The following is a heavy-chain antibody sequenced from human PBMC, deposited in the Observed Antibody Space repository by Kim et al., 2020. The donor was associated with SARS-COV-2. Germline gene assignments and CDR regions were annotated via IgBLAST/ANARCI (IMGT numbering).Heavy chain of an antibody. J-gene: IGHJ6*02. Sequence: GGSLRLSCAASGFTVSSNYMSWVRQAPGKGLEWVSVIYSGGSTYYADSVKGRFTISRHNSKNTLYLQMNSLRAEDTAVYYCASLPLSGLDYYGMDVWGQGTTVTVSS. CDR3: ASLPLSGLDYYGMDV. D-gene: IGHD3-16*01. CDR2: IYSGGST. V-gene: IGHV3-53*04. CDR1: GFTVSSNY.